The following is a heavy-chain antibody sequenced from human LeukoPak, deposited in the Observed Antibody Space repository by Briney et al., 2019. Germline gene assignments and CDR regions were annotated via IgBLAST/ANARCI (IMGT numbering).Heavy chain of an antibody. CDR2: ISGSGAST. Sequence: SSSSYYWGWIRQPPGKGLEWVSGISGSGASTYYADSVKGRFTISRDNSKNTLHLQMNSLRAEDTAVYYCAKDRSRYDSSAYDFDYWGQGTLVTVSS. V-gene: IGHV3-23*01. J-gene: IGHJ4*02. D-gene: IGHD3-22*01. CDR1: SSSSYY. CDR3: AKDRSRYDSSAYDFDY.